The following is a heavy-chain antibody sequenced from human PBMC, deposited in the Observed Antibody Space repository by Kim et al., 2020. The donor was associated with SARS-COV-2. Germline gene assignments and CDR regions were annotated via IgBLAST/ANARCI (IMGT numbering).Heavy chain of an antibody. CDR3: AREYTAMVSYYYYYGMDV. CDR1: GYTFTGYY. CDR2: INPNSGGT. Sequence: ASVKVSCKASGYTFTGYYMHWVRQAPGQGLEWMGWINPNSGGTNYAQKFQGRVTMTRDTSISTAYMELRRLRSDDTAVYYCAREYTAMVSYYYYYGMDVWGQGTTVTVSS. D-gene: IGHD5-18*01. J-gene: IGHJ6*02. V-gene: IGHV1-2*02.